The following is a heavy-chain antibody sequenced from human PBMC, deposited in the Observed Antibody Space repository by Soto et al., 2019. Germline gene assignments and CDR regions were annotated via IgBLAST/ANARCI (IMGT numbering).Heavy chain of an antibody. CDR2: IIPSGGST. D-gene: IGHD3-3*02. CDR3: ARALAPFYYYYGMDV. J-gene: IGHJ6*02. CDR1: GYTFTTYY. Sequence: QVQLVQSGAEVKKPGASVKVSCKASGYTFTTYYMHWVRQAPGQGLEWMGTIIPSGGSTSYAQKFQGRVTMTRDTSTSTAYMELSSLTSEHTAVYYCARALAPFYYYYGMDVWGQWTTVTVSS. V-gene: IGHV1-46*01.